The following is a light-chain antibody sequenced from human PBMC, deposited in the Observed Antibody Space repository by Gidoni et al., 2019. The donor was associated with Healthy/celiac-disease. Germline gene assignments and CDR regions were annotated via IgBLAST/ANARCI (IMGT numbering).Light chain of an antibody. Sequence: IPMTQPPSSLSATVGDRVTITCRASQSISSHLNWYQQKPGKAPKLLIYAASSLQSGVPSRFSGSGSGTDFTLTISSLQPEDFATYYCQQSYSTPPTFAGGTKVEIK. J-gene: IGKJ4*01. CDR3: QQSYSTPPT. V-gene: IGKV1-39*01. CDR2: AAS. CDR1: QSISSH.